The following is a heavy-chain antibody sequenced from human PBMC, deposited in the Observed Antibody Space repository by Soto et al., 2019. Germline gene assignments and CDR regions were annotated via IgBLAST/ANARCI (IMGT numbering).Heavy chain of an antibody. J-gene: IGHJ4*02. Sequence: LRLSCSISGFTSGNYAMNWVRQAPGKGLEWLSVISGSGLIAYYADSVKGRFTVSSDKPKSTVVLQLTNLTLEDTAISYCAQAARFWVTFSWGQGTLVTVSS. CDR1: GFTSGNYA. CDR3: AQAARFWVTFS. D-gene: IGHD2-15*01. CDR2: ISGSGLIA. V-gene: IGHV3-23*01.